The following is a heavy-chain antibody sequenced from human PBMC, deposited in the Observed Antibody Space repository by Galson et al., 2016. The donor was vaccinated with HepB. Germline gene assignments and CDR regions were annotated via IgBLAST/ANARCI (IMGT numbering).Heavy chain of an antibody. CDR1: GYMFISYG. D-gene: IGHD3-16*01. V-gene: IGHV1-18*04. CDR3: ARGVGGVGDYSEGYYYHYYMDV. Sequence: SVKVSCKASGYMFISYGISWVRQAPGQGLEWMGWISTFNGKTDFARKFQGRVTMTTDTSTNTALMDLRSLRSDDTAVYCWARGVGGVGDYSEGYYYHYYMDVWGTGTTVTVTS. J-gene: IGHJ6*03. CDR2: ISTFNGKT.